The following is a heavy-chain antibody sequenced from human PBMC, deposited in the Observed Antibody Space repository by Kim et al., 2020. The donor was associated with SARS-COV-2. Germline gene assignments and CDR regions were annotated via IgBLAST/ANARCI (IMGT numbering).Heavy chain of an antibody. D-gene: IGHD1-1*01. V-gene: IGHV3-74*01. J-gene: IGHJ3*01. Sequence: GGSLRLSFAVSGFTFSIYYIHWVRQAPGKGPVWVSRIKNDGSTASYADSVKGRFTISRDNAKNILYLQMNSLRAEDTAVYYCAGRSTFTNSWNDAFDVWG. CDR1: GFTFSIYY. CDR3: AGRSTFTNSWNDAFDV. CDR2: IKNDGSTA.